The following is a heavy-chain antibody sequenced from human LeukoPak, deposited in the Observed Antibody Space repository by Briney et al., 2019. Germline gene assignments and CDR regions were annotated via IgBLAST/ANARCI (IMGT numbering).Heavy chain of an antibody. CDR1: GGSISSGDYS. CDR2: IYHSGST. D-gene: IGHD1-26*01. J-gene: IGHJ5*02. Sequence: SQTLSLTCAVSGGSISSGDYSWSWIRQPPGKGLEWIGYIYHSGSTYYNPSLKSRVTISVDRSKNQFSLKLSSVTAADTAVYYCARGGPIENWFDPWGQGTLVTVSS. V-gene: IGHV4-30-2*01. CDR3: ARGGPIENWFDP.